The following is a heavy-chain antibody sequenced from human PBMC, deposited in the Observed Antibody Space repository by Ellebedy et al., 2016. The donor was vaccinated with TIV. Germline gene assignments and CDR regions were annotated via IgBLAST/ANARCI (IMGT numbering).Heavy chain of an antibody. CDR2: IFYSGST. Sequence: SETLSLTCNVSGGSMSPYYWSWIRQPPGKGLEWIGSIFYSGSTYYNSSLKSRVTIYADTSKNQFSLKLSSVTAADTAVYYCAKQNRYYDFGSGYQERFDPWGQGTLVTVSS. V-gene: IGHV4-59*01. J-gene: IGHJ5*02. CDR1: GGSMSPYY. D-gene: IGHD3-3*01. CDR3: AKQNRYYDFGSGYQERFDP.